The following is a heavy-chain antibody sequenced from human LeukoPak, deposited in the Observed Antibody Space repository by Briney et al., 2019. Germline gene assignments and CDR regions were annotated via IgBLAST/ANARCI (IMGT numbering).Heavy chain of an antibody. CDR2: INQDGTEK. CDR1: GFTFTTYW. V-gene: IGHV3-7*01. D-gene: IGHD3-10*01. CDR3: AKDYSKTSYYGSGTYYRPNWFDP. J-gene: IGHJ5*02. Sequence: SGGSLRLSCAASGFTFTTYWMSWVRQFPGKGLEWVANINQDGTEKYYVDSVKGRFTISRDNSKNTLYLQMNSLRAEDTAVYYCAKDYSKTSYYGSGTYYRPNWFDPWGQGTLVTVSS.